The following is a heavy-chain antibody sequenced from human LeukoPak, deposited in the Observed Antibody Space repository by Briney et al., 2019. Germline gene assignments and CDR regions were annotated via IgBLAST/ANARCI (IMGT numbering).Heavy chain of an antibody. CDR3: ARVVAVAGRAFDI. Sequence: GGSLRLSCAASGFTFSSYWMTWVRQAPGKGLEWVANIKQDGSKKNYVDSVKGRFTISRDNAKNSLYLQMNSLRAEDTAVYYCARVVAVAGRAFDIWGQGTMVTVSS. V-gene: IGHV3-7*01. D-gene: IGHD6-19*01. CDR1: GFTFSSYW. J-gene: IGHJ3*02. CDR2: IKQDGSKK.